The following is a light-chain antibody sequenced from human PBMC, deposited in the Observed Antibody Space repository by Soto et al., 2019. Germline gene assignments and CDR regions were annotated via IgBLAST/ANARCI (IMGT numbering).Light chain of an antibody. Sequence: DIQMTQSPSSVSASVGDRVTITCRASQDISSWLDWYQQTPGKAPKLLIYAASSLQSSVPSRFSGSGSGRDFNLTINILQPEDFATYFCQQSNSFPRTFGQGTKVEMK. CDR2: AAS. CDR1: QDISSW. J-gene: IGKJ2*01. V-gene: IGKV1-12*01. CDR3: QQSNSFPRT.